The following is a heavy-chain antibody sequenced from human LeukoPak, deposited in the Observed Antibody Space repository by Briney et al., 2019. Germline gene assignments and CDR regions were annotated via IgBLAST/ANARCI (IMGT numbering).Heavy chain of an antibody. V-gene: IGHV3-48*01. J-gene: IGHJ5*02. CDR2: ISSSSSTI. D-gene: IGHD2-2*01. Sequence: PGGSLRLSCAASGFTFSSYSMNWVRQAPGKGLEWVSYISSSSSTIYYADSVKGRFTISRDNAKNSLYLQMNSLRAEDTAVYYCARGGIKIPAASWFDPWGQGTLVTVSS. CDR1: GFTFSSYS. CDR3: ARGGIKIPAASWFDP.